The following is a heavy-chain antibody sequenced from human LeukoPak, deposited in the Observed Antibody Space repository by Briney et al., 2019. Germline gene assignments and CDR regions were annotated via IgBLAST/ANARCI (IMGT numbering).Heavy chain of an antibody. V-gene: IGHV1-18*01. CDR1: GYSLDRFG. J-gene: IGHJ4*02. Sequence: ASVKVSCKASGYSLDRFGITWVRQAPGQGLECLGWINTYNGKTKYGVKFQGRVTLTTDTSTSTVYMELTSLTSDDTAVYFCARDTPQHLKRFDLWGQGTLVTVPS. CDR2: INTYNGKT. D-gene: IGHD6-13*01. CDR3: ARDTPQHLKRFDL.